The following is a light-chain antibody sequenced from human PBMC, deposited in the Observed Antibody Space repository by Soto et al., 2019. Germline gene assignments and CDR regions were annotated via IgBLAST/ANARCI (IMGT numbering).Light chain of an antibody. CDR2: EVN. CDR1: SRYVGGYNF. J-gene: IGLJ2*01. CDR3: SSHTSRNTVV. V-gene: IGLV2-14*01. Sequence: QSALTQPASVSGSPGQSITISCTGPSRYVGGYNFVFWYQHHPGKAPKLMIYEVNNRPSGVSDRFSGSKSGNTASLTISGLQAEDEADYYCSSHTSRNTVVFGGGTKLTVL.